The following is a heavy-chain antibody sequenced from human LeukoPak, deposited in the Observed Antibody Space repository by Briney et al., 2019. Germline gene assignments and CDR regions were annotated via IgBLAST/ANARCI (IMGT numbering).Heavy chain of an antibody. D-gene: IGHD2-15*01. V-gene: IGHV1-2*02. CDR1: GYTFTGYY. CDR3: ARDPWYCSGGSCYSLKNRYYFDY. CDR2: INPNSGGT. Sequence: GASVKVSCKASGYTFTGYYMHWVRQAPGQGLEWMGWINPNSGGTNYAQKFQGRVTMTRDTSISAAYMELGRLRSDDTAVYYCARDPWYCSGGSCYSLKNRYYFDYWGQGTLVTVSS. J-gene: IGHJ4*02.